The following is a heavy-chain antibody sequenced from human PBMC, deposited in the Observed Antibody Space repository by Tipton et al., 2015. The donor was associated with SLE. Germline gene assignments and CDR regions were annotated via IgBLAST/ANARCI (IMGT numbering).Heavy chain of an antibody. CDR3: ASPMAGY. CDR2: IYYSGST. D-gene: IGHD5-24*01. CDR1: GGSISSSSYY. Sequence: SCTVSGGSISSSSYYWGWIRQPPGKGLEWIGSIYYSGSTYYNPSLKSRVTISVDTSKNQFSLKLSSVTAADTAVYYCASPMAGYWGQGTLVTVSS. V-gene: IGHV4-39*07. J-gene: IGHJ4*02.